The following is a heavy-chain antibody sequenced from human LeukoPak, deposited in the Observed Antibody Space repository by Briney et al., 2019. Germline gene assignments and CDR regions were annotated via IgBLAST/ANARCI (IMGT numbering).Heavy chain of an antibody. CDR1: GFTFSTYA. J-gene: IGHJ4*02. D-gene: IGHD2/OR15-2a*01. Sequence: GGSLRLSCAASGFTFSTYAMHWVRQAPGKGLEWVAVISYDGSNKYYAGSVKGRFTISRDNSKNTLYLQMNSLRAEDTAMYYCAREGSMDNFDYWGQGTLVTVSS. V-gene: IGHV3-30-3*01. CDR3: AREGSMDNFDY. CDR2: ISYDGSNK.